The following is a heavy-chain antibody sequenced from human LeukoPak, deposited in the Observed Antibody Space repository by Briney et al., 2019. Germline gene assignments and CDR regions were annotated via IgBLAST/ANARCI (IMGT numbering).Heavy chain of an antibody. CDR2: INVGGGT. V-gene: IGHV4-34*01. Sequence: PSETLSLTCVVYGGTSSGFYWTWIRQPPGKGREWIGKINVGGGTNNNPSLKSRVTMSLDTSKNQFSLTLTSVSAADTAVYFCARDTLVGGTWNYYYYIDVWGKGTTVTISS. D-gene: IGHD1-26*01. CDR3: ARDTLVGGTWNYYYYIDV. J-gene: IGHJ6*03. CDR1: GGTSSGFY.